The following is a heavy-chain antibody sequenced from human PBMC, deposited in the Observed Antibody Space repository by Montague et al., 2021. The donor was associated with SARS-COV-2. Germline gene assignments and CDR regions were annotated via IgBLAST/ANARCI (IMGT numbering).Heavy chain of an antibody. D-gene: IGHD5-12*01. Sequence: SETLSLTCAVYGGSFSGYYWSWIRQPPGKGLGWIGEINHSGSTNYNPSLKSRVTISVDTSKNQFSLKLSSVTAADTAVYYCARNTEWLLWEDYYYGMDVWGQGTTVTVSS. CDR3: ARNTEWLLWEDYYYGMDV. V-gene: IGHV4-34*01. CDR2: INHSGST. CDR1: GGSFSGYY. J-gene: IGHJ6*02.